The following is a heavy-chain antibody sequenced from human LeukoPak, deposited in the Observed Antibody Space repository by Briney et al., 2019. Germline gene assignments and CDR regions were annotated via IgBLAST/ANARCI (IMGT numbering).Heavy chain of an antibody. J-gene: IGHJ4*02. Sequence: ASVKVSCKASGYTFTGYYMHWVRQAPGQGLEWMGRINPNSGGTNYAQKFQGRVTMTRDTSISTAYMELSRLRSDDTAVYYCARDGADIVLMVYATNFDYWGQGTLVTVSS. CDR1: GYTFTGYY. CDR3: ARDGADIVLMVYATNFDY. D-gene: IGHD2-8*01. V-gene: IGHV1-2*06. CDR2: INPNSGGT.